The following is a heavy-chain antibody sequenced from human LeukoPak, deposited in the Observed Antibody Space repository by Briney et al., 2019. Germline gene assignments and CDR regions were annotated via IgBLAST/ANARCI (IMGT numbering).Heavy chain of an antibody. Sequence: ASLKVSCKPSGYTFTGYYMHWVRQAPGQGPEWMGWINPNSGGTNSAQKFQGRVTMTRDTSISTAYMELSRLRSDDTAVYYCARASGYSYGHFDYWGQGTLVTVSS. CDR1: GYTFTGYY. D-gene: IGHD5-18*01. J-gene: IGHJ4*02. V-gene: IGHV1-2*02. CDR2: INPNSGGT. CDR3: ARASGYSYGHFDY.